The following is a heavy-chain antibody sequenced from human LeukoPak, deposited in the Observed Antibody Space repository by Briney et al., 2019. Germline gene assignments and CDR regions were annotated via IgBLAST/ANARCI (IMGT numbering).Heavy chain of an antibody. D-gene: IGHD3-22*01. CDR3: ARSRITMIAKYYYYGMDV. CDR2: IYYSGST. CDR1: GGSISSYY. V-gene: IGHV4-59*01. Sequence: SETLSLTCTVSGGSISSYYWSWIRQPPGKGLEWIGYIYYSGSTNYNPSLKSRVTISVDTSKNQFSLKLSSVTAADTVVYYCARSRITMIAKYYYYGMDVWGQGTTVTVSS. J-gene: IGHJ6*02.